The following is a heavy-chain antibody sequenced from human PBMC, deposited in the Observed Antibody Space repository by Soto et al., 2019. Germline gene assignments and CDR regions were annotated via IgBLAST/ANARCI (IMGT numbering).Heavy chain of an antibody. V-gene: IGHV4-59*01. J-gene: IGHJ5*02. CDR2: IYYSGST. CDR1: GGSISSYY. Sequence: QVQLQESGPGLVKPSETLSLTCTVSGGSISSYYWSWIRQPPGKGLEWIGYIYYSGSTNYNPSLKSRVTISVDTSKNQFTLKLSSVTAADTAVYYCARDLTTVTTLGWFAPWGQGTLVTVSS. D-gene: IGHD4-17*01. CDR3: ARDLTTVTTLGWFAP.